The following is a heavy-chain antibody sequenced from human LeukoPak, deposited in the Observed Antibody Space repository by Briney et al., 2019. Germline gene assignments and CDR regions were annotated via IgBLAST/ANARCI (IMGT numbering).Heavy chain of an antibody. J-gene: IGHJ3*02. Sequence: GGSLRLSCTTPKFNFHNYGLTWVRQAPGKELEWVSSISGSGAQYAASVQGRFTISRDNSKNTLYLRMNSLRAEDTAVYYCAKDPNGDYIGAFDIWGQGTMVTVSS. D-gene: IGHD4-17*01. CDR3: AKDPNGDYIGAFDI. V-gene: IGHV3-23*01. CDR1: KFNFHNYG. CDR2: ISGSGA.